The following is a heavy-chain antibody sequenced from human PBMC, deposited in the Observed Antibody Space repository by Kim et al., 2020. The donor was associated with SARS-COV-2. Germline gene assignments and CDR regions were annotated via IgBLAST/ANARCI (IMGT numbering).Heavy chain of an antibody. D-gene: IGHD3-10*01. V-gene: IGHV3-33*01. J-gene: IGHJ4*02. CDR3: ARDRGELLYYFDY. Sequence: GGSLRLSCAASGFTFSSYGMHWVRQAPGKGLEWVAVIWYDGSNKYYADSVKGRFTISRDNSKNTLYLQMNSLRAEDTAVYYCARDRGELLYYFDYWGQGTLVTVSS. CDR1: GFTFSSYG. CDR2: IWYDGSNK.